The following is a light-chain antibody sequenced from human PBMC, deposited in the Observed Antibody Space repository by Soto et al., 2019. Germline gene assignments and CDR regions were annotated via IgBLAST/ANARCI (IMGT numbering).Light chain of an antibody. V-gene: IGKV3-20*01. CDR2: GAS. J-gene: IGKJ4*01. CDR3: QQYGSSPLT. CDR1: QSVTSSY. Sequence: EIVLTQSPGTLSLSPGERATLSCRASQSVTSSYLAWYQQKPGQAPRLLIYGASSRATGIPDRFSGSGSGTDFTLTISRLEPEDFALYYCQQYGSSPLTLGGGTRVEIK.